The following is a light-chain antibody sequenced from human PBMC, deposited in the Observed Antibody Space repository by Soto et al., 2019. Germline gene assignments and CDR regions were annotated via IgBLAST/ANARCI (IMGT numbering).Light chain of an antibody. CDR1: QSMGSN. CDR2: GAS. Sequence: EIVMTQSPATMSVSPGERATLSCRASQSMGSNVAWYQQKPGQAPRLLIYGASSRATGIPDRFSGSGSGTDFTLTISRLGPEDFAVYYCQQYGSSPRTFGQGTKVDIK. V-gene: IGKV3-20*01. CDR3: QQYGSSPRT. J-gene: IGKJ1*01.